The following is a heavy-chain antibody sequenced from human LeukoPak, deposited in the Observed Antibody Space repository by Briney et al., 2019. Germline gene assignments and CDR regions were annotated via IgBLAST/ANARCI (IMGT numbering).Heavy chain of an antibody. CDR1: GGSISSYY. CDR3: ARGLYYGSGSYYFDY. J-gene: IGHJ4*02. D-gene: IGHD3-10*01. V-gene: IGHV4-59*01. Sequence: PSETLSLTCTVSGGSISSYYWSWIRQPPGKGLEWIGYIYYSGSTNCNPSLKSRVTISVDTSKNQFSLKLSSVTAADTAVYYCARGLYYGSGSYYFDYWGQGTLVTVSS. CDR2: IYYSGST.